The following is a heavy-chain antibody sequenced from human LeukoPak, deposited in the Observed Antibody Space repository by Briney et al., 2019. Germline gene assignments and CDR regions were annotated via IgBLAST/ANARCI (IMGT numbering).Heavy chain of an antibody. CDR3: ASSVAGTESFDY. J-gene: IGHJ4*02. V-gene: IGHV4-39*01. Sequence: SETLSLTCTVSGVSIYSSRYYWGWIRQPPGKGLEWIGSLFYGGSTYYNPSLKSRVTTSVDSSKSQFSLRLSSVTAADTAVYYCASSVAGTESFDYWGQGTLVTVSS. CDR2: LFYGGST. D-gene: IGHD6-19*01. CDR1: GVSIYSSRYY.